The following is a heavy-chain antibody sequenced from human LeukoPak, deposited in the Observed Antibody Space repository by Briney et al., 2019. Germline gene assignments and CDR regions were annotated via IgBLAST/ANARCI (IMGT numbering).Heavy chain of an antibody. V-gene: IGHV3-48*01. J-gene: IGHJ5*01. CDR2: ISGSGDPI. CDR3: AREYGNSHGWFGF. CDR1: GFTFSYHS. D-gene: IGHD2/OR15-2a*01. Sequence: GGSLRLSCVASGFTFSYHSMTWVRQAPGKGLEWLSYISGSGDPIYYADSVKGRFTISRGNAKNSLYLQMNSLRAEDTAVYYCAREYGNSHGWFGFWGQGTLVTVSS.